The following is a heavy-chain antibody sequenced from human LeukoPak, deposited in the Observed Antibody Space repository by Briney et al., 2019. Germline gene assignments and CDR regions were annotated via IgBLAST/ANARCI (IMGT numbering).Heavy chain of an antibody. J-gene: IGHJ4*02. Sequence: PGGSLRLSCAASGFIFSTYSMNWVRQAPGKGLEWVSSITGSYSHIYYADSVKGRFTISRDNAKNSLYLQMDSLRAEDAAVYYCARTSGESTAALRAPFDYWGQGTLATVSS. CDR2: ITGSYSHI. V-gene: IGHV3-21*01. CDR1: GFIFSTYS. D-gene: IGHD6-6*01. CDR3: ARTSGESTAALRAPFDY.